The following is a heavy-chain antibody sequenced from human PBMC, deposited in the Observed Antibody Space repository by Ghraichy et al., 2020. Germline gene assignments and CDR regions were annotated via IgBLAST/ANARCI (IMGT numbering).Heavy chain of an antibody. J-gene: IGHJ6*02. CDR1: GFTFSSYA. D-gene: IGHD3-22*01. Sequence: GGSLRLSCAASGFTFSSYAMSWVRQAPGKGLEWVSAISGSGGSTYYADSVKGRFTISRDNSKNTLYLQMNSLRAEDTAVYYCAKGDDSSGYYYVSYYYYYGMDVWGQGTTVTVSS. V-gene: IGHV3-23*01. CDR3: AKGDDSSGYYYVSYYYYYGMDV. CDR2: ISGSGGST.